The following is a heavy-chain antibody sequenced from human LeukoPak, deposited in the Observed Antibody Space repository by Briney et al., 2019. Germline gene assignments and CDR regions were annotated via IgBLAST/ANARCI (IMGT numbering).Heavy chain of an antibody. Sequence: PSETLSFTCTVSGGSISSSSYYWGWIRQPPGKGLEWIGSIYYSGSTYYNPSLKSRVTISVDTSKNQFSLKLSSVTAADTAVYYCARVFRGSYYYYYYMDVWGKGTTVTVSS. CDR3: ARVFRGSYYYYYYMDV. V-gene: IGHV4-39*07. CDR2: IYYSGST. D-gene: IGHD3-10*01. J-gene: IGHJ6*03. CDR1: GGSISSSSYY.